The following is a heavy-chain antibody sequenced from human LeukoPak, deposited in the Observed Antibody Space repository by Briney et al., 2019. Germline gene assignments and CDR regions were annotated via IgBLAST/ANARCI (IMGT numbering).Heavy chain of an antibody. CDR2: IRSKAYGGTT. J-gene: IGHJ4*02. CDR3: TRAYYYDSSGKGDY. D-gene: IGHD3-22*01. Sequence: PGGSLRLSCTASGFTFGDYAMSWVRQAPGKGLEWVGFIRSKAYGGTTEYAASVKGRFTISRDDSKSIAYLQMNSLKTEDTAVYYCTRAYYYDSSGKGDYWGQGTLVTVSS. CDR1: GFTFGDYA. V-gene: IGHV3-49*04.